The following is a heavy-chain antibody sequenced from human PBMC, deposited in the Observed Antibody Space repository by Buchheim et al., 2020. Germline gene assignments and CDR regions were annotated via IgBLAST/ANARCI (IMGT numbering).Heavy chain of an antibody. J-gene: IGHJ6*02. V-gene: IGHV3-21*01. CDR3: ARGLSYDFWSGYPYAYYYYGMDV. Sequence: EVQLVESGGGLVKPGGSLRLSCAASGFTFSSYSMNWVRQAPGKGLEWVSSISSSSSYIYYADSVKGRFTISRDNAKNYLYLQMNSLRAEDTAVYYCARGLSYDFWSGYPYAYYYYGMDVWGQGTT. CDR2: ISSSSSYI. D-gene: IGHD3-3*01. CDR1: GFTFSSYS.